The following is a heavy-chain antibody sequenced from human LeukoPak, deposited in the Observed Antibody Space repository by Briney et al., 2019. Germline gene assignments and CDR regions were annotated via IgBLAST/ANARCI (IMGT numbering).Heavy chain of an antibody. J-gene: IGHJ4*02. CDR1: GFIFSNYG. D-gene: IGHD3/OR15-3a*01. CDR3: AKVVPFELGFDY. CDR2: IGFDGSNE. Sequence: GRSLRLSCAASGFIFSNYGMHWVRQAPGKGLEWVAVIGFDGSNEDYADSVKGRFTISRDNSKNTLFLQMNSLRAEDTAVYYCAKVVPFELGFDYWGQGTLVTVSS. V-gene: IGHV3-33*06.